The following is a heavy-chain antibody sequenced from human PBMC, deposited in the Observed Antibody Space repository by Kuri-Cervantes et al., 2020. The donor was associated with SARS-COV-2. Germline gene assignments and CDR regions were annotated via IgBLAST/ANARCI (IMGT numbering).Heavy chain of an antibody. CDR3: ARESPYSNGWLYYFDY. Sequence: ASVKVSCKASGYTFTNYAMHWVRQAPGQRLEWMGWINAGNDNTKYSQKFQGRVTVTRDTSASTAYMELSSLTSEDTAVYYCARESPYSNGWLYYFDYWGQGSLVTVSS. D-gene: IGHD6-19*01. CDR1: GYTFTNYA. J-gene: IGHJ4*02. V-gene: IGHV1-3*01. CDR2: INAGNDNT.